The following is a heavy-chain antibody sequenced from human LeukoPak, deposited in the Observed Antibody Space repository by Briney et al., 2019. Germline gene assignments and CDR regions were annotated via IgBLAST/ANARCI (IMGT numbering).Heavy chain of an antibody. CDR1: GDSISTYH. V-gene: IGHV4-59*01. CDR2: MQSTGNS. D-gene: IGHD5-18*01. CDR3: ARDKRHSYGRYFAH. Sequence: PSETLSLTCSVSGDSISTYHWNWIRKPPGKGLEWIAYMQSTGNSKYNPSLKSRATMSVDTSKNQVVLNLSSVTAADTAVYYCARDKRHSYGRYFAHWGQGMLDTVSS. J-gene: IGHJ4*02.